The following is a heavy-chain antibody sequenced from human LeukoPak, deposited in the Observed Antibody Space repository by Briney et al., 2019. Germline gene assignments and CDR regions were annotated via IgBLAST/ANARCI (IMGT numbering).Heavy chain of an antibody. CDR2: IYYSGST. Sequence: SETLSLTCTVSGGSISSYYWSWIRQPPGKGLEWIGYIYYSGSTNYNPSLKSRVTISVDTSKNQFSLKLSSVTAADTAVYYCARDRKGLGSYYAVNYYYYGMDVWGQGTTVTVSS. J-gene: IGHJ6*02. CDR3: ARDRKGLGSYYAVNYYYYGMDV. CDR1: GGSISSYY. V-gene: IGHV4-59*01. D-gene: IGHD1-26*01.